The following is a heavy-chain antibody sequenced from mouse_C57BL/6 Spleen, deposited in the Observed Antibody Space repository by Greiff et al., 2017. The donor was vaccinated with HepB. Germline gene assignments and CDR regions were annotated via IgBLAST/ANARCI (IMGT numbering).Heavy chain of an antibody. J-gene: IGHJ4*01. Sequence: EVQLQQSVAELVRPGASVKLSCTASGFNIKNTYMHWVKQRPEQGLEWIGRIDPANGNTKYAPKFQGKATITADTSSNTAYLQLSSLTSEDTAIYYCATVPPAGSRDYAMDYWGQGTSVTVSS. CDR1: GFNIKNTY. D-gene: IGHD1-1*01. CDR2: IDPANGNT. CDR3: ATVPPAGSRDYAMDY. V-gene: IGHV14-3*01.